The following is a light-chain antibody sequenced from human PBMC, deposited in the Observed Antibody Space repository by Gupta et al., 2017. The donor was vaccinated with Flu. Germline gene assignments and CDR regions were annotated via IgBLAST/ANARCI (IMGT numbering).Light chain of an antibody. V-gene: IGLV3-1*01. CDR1: KLGDKY. J-gene: IGLJ2*01. CDR3: QAWDSNTVV. CDR2: QDT. Sequence: SFDLTQPPSVSVSPGQTASITCSGDKLGDKYACWYHQKPGQSPVLVIYQDTKRPSGTPERFSGSNSGNTATLTISGTQAMDEADYYCQAWDSNTVVFGGGTKLTVL.